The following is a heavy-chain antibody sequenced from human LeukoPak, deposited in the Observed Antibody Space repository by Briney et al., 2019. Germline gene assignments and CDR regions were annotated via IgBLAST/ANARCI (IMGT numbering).Heavy chain of an antibody. J-gene: IGHJ4*02. CDR3: ARALNVWGSYRYRL. D-gene: IGHD3-16*02. CDR1: GFTFSSYW. CDR2: IKQDGSEK. Sequence: GGSLRLSCAASGFTFSSYWMSWVRQAPGKGLEWVANIKQDGSEKYYVDSVKGRFTISRDNAKNSLYLQMNSLRAEDTAVYYCARALNVWGSYRYRLWGQGTLVTVSS. V-gene: IGHV3-7*01.